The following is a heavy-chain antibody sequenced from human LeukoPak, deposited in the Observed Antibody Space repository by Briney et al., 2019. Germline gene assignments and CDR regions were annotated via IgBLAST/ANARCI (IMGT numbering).Heavy chain of an antibody. J-gene: IGHJ4*02. Sequence: GGSLRLSCAASGFIFYDYAMHWVRQAPGKGLEWVSGISWNGVSIGYADSVKGRFTISRDNAKNSLYLQMNSLRAEDTALYYCAKDIGGDRSFDYWGQGTLVTVSS. CDR2: ISWNGVSI. CDR1: GFIFYDYA. CDR3: AKDIGGDRSFDY. D-gene: IGHD2-21*02. V-gene: IGHV3-9*01.